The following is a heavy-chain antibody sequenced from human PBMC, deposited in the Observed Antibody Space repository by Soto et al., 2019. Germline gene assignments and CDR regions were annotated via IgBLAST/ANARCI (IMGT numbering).Heavy chain of an antibody. CDR1: GYTFTSYD. V-gene: IGHV1-8*01. J-gene: IGHJ4*02. D-gene: IGHD3-22*01. Sequence: QVQLVQSGAEVKKPGASVKVSCKASGYTFTSYDINCVRQATGQGLEWMGWMNPNSGNTGYAQQFQGRVTTTRNTSVSTAYMELSSLRSEDTAVYYCARGPQYYYDSSGPIYWGQGTLVTVSS. CDR3: ARGPQYYYDSSGPIY. CDR2: MNPNSGNT.